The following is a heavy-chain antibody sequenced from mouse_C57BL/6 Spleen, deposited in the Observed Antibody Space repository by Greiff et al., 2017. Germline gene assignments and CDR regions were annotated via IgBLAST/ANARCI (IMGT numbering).Heavy chain of an antibody. D-gene: IGHD1-1*01. Sequence: DVKLVESGPGLVKPSQSLSLTCSVTGYSITSGYYWNWIRQFPGNKLEWMGYISYDGSNNYNPSLKNRISITRDTSKNQFFLKLNSVTTEDTATYYCARGSNYWYFDVWGTGTTVTVSS. CDR3: ARGSNYWYFDV. V-gene: IGHV3-6*01. CDR1: GYSITSGYY. J-gene: IGHJ1*03. CDR2: ISYDGSN.